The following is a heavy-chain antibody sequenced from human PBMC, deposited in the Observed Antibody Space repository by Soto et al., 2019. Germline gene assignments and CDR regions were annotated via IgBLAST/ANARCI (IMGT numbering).Heavy chain of an antibody. Sequence: GGSLRLSCAASGFTFSSYSMNWVRQAPGKGLEWVSYISSSSSTIYYADSGKGRFTISRDNAKNSLYLKMNSLRDEDTAVYYCARGGGYDSHFVYWGQGTLVTVSS. D-gene: IGHD5-12*01. J-gene: IGHJ4*02. V-gene: IGHV3-48*02. CDR1: GFTFSSYS. CDR2: ISSSSSTI. CDR3: ARGGGYDSHFVY.